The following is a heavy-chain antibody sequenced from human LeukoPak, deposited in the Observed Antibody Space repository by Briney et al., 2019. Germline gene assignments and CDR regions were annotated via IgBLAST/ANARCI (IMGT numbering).Heavy chain of an antibody. CDR1: GGTFSSYA. CDR2: IIPIFGTA. Sequence: ASVKVSCKASGGTFSSYAISWVRQVPGQGLEWMGGIIPIFGTANYAQKFQGRVTITTDESTSTAYMELSSLRSEDTAVYYCARSVSATGTNYWGQGTLVTVSS. J-gene: IGHJ4*02. V-gene: IGHV1-69*05. CDR3: ARSVSATGTNY. D-gene: IGHD1-1*01.